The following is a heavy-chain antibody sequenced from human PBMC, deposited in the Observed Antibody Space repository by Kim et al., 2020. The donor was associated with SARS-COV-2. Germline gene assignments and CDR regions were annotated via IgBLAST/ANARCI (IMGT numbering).Heavy chain of an antibody. CDR1: GYTFTGYY. Sequence: ASVKVSCKASGYTFTGYYMHWVRQAPGQGLEWMGRINPNSGGTNYAQKFQGRVTMTRDTSISTAYTELSRLRSDDTAVYYCARESEGEPQLVYWGQGTLVTVSS. V-gene: IGHV1-2*06. CDR3: ARESEGEPQLVY. J-gene: IGHJ4*02. CDR2: INPNSGGT. D-gene: IGHD1-26*01.